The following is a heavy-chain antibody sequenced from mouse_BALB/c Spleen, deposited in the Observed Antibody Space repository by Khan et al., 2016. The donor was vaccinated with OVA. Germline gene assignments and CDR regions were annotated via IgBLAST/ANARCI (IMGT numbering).Heavy chain of an antibody. Sequence: LQQSGPGLVKPSQSLSLTCTVTGYSITSDYAWNWIRQFPGNTLEWMGYISYSGSTNYNPSLKSRISITRDTSKNQFILQLNSVTTEDTATYYCARDGSRYNYAMDYWGQGTSVTVPS. V-gene: IGHV3-2*02. D-gene: IGHD2-3*01. CDR3: ARDGSRYNYAMDY. CDR2: ISYSGST. J-gene: IGHJ4*01. CDR1: GYSITSDYA.